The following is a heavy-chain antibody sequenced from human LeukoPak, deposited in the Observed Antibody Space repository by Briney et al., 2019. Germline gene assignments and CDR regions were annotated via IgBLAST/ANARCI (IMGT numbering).Heavy chain of an antibody. V-gene: IGHV1-2*02. J-gene: IGHJ4*02. CDR3: ARIYGSGSYPRIDY. CDR1: GYTFTGYY. Sequence: ASVKVSCKASGYTFTGYYMHWVRQAPGQGLEWMGWINPNSGGTNYAQKFQGRVTMTRDTSISTAYMELSRLRSDDTAVYYCARIYGSGSYPRIDYWGQGTLVTVSS. D-gene: IGHD3-10*01. CDR2: INPNSGGT.